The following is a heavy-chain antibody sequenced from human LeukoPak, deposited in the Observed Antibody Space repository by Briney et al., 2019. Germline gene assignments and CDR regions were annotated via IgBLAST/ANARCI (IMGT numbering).Heavy chain of an antibody. CDR1: GFTFSSYW. CDR2: INHSGST. CDR3: AREAKNPYYYYYYGMDV. V-gene: IGHV4-34*01. Sequence: GSLRLSCEASGFTFSSYWMSWIRQPPGKGLEWIGEINHSGSTNYNPSLKSRVTISVDTSKNQFSLKLSSVTAADTAVYYCAREAKNPYYYYYYGMDVRGQGTTVTVSS. J-gene: IGHJ6*02.